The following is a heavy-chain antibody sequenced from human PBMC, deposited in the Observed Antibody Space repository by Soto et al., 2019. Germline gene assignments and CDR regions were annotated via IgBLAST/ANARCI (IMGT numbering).Heavy chain of an antibody. CDR3: AHRKKTVIVATYFDY. Sequence: QITLRESGPALVKPTQTLTLTCTFSGFSLTTSGEGVGWIRQPPGKAPEWLALIYWDDDKRYSPSLKNRLTISGDTSRSQVVLTMTNMDPVDTATYYFAHRKKTVIVATYFDYWGQGTLVTVSS. CDR2: IYWDDDK. V-gene: IGHV2-5*02. J-gene: IGHJ4*02. CDR1: GFSLTTSGEG. D-gene: IGHD1-1*01.